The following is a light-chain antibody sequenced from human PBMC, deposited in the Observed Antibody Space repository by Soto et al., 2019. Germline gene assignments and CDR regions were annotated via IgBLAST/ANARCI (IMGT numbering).Light chain of an antibody. CDR1: SSDIGHYDY. CDR3: CSLTTSHTYV. Sequence: SVLTQPASVSGSPGQSITISCTGTSSDIGHYDYVSWYQQHPGKAPKLMIYHVTYRPSGVSNRYSGSKSGNSASLTISGLQAHAEADYYCCSLTTSHTYVFGSGTKVTVL. V-gene: IGLV2-14*03. CDR2: HVT. J-gene: IGLJ1*01.